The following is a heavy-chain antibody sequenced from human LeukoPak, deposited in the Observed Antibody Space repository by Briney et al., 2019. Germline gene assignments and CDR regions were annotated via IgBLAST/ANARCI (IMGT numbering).Heavy chain of an antibody. Sequence: GSSVKVSCKASGGTFSSYAISWVRQAPGQGHEWMGGIIPIFGTANYAQKFQGRVTITADESTSTAYMELSSLRSEDTAVYYCASFSYYDFWSGYSWFDPWGQGTLVTVSS. CDR3: ASFSYYDFWSGYSWFDP. V-gene: IGHV1-69*01. J-gene: IGHJ5*02. CDR1: GGTFSSYA. CDR2: IIPIFGTA. D-gene: IGHD3-3*01.